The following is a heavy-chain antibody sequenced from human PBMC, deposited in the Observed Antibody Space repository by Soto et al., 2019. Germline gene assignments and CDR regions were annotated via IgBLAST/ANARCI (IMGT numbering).Heavy chain of an antibody. CDR1: GGSISSSNW. CDR2: IYHSGST. CDR3: ARDLGNRDDYYYYYGMDV. V-gene: IGHV4-4*02. Sequence: PSETLSLTCAVSGGSISSSNWWSWVRQPPGKGLEWIGEIYHSGSTNYNPSLKSRVTISVDKSKNQFSLKLSSVTAADTAVYYCARDLGNRDDYYYYYGMDVWGQGTTVTVSS. J-gene: IGHJ6*02.